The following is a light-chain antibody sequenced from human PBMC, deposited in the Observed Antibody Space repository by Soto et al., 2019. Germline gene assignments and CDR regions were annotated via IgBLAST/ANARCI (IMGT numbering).Light chain of an antibody. J-gene: IGKJ4*01. CDR1: QGINNW. Sequence: DIQMTQSPSSVSASVGDTVTITCRASQGINNWLSWYQQKPGKAPKLLIYAASSFQSGVPSRFSGSGSGTDFTLSISSLQPEDFATYYCQEANNFPITFGGGTKVEIK. CDR3: QEANNFPIT. V-gene: IGKV1D-12*01. CDR2: AAS.